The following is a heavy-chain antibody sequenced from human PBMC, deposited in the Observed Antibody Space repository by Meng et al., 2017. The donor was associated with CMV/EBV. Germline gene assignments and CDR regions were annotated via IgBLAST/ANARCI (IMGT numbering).Heavy chain of an antibody. Sequence: GSLRLSCSVSGVSISNSNWWSWVRQSPGKGLEWIGEIHHTGSTYYSPSLKSRATMSVDKSKNQFSLNLRSVTAADTAVYYCARDYWSGGYVEYAMDVWGQGTTVTVSS. D-gene: IGHD2-15*01. CDR2: IHHTGST. CDR3: ARDYWSGGYVEYAMDV. J-gene: IGHJ6*02. V-gene: IGHV4-4*02. CDR1: GVSISNSNW.